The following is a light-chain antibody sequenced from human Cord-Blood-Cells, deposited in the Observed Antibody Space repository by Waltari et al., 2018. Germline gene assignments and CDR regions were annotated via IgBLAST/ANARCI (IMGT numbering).Light chain of an antibody. V-gene: IGKV3-11*01. Sequence: EIVLTQSPATLSLSPGERATLSCRASQSVSSYLAWYQQKPGQAPRLLIYDASNRATGIPARFSGSGSGTDFTLTLSSLEPEDFAVYSCQQRSNWPPEFTFGPGTKVDIK. CDR3: QQRSNWPPEFT. CDR2: DAS. J-gene: IGKJ3*01. CDR1: QSVSSY.